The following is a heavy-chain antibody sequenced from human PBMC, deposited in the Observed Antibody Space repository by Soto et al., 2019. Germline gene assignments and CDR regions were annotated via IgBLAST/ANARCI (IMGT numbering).Heavy chain of an antibody. CDR1: GGSISSSSYY. Sequence: SETLSLTCTVSGGSISSSSYYWGWIRQPPGKGLEWIGSIYYSGSTYYNPSLKSRVTISVDTSKNQFSLKLSSVTAADTAVYYCARQIVVVPAVGAEYFQHWGQGTLVTVSS. J-gene: IGHJ1*01. CDR2: IYYSGST. CDR3: ARQIVVVPAVGAEYFQH. D-gene: IGHD2-2*01. V-gene: IGHV4-39*01.